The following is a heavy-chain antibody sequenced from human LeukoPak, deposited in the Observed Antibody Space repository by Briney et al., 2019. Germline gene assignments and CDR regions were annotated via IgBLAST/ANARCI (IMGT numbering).Heavy chain of an antibody. V-gene: IGHV1-46*01. D-gene: IGHD6-19*01. Sequence: ASVKVSCKTSGYTFSRHYIHWVRQAPGQGLEWLGIINTSGATTRYGQNFKGRVTATRDTSTSTVYMEMSSLNSEDTAVSYCARGLESSGWYGMDVWGQGTTIIVSS. CDR1: GYTFSRHY. J-gene: IGHJ6*02. CDR3: ARGLESSGWYGMDV. CDR2: INTSGATT.